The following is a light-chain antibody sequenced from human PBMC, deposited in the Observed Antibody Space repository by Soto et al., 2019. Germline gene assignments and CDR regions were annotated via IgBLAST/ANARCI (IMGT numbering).Light chain of an antibody. V-gene: IGKV3-11*01. J-gene: IGKJ4*01. CDR3: QQLNSYPLT. CDR1: QSVGKY. CDR2: DAS. Sequence: EIVVTQSPATLSLSPGERATLSCRASQSVGKYLVWYQQKPGQAPRLLIYDASYRATGIPARFSGSGSGTDFTLTINSLEPEDFATYYCQQLNSYPLTFGGGTKVDIK.